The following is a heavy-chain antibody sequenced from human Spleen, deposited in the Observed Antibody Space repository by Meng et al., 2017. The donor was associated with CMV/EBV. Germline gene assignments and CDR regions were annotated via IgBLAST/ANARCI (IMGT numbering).Heavy chain of an antibody. D-gene: IGHD6-19*01. CDR1: GGSFSGYY. CDR2: INHSGST. J-gene: IGHJ4*02. Sequence: QLQLQESGPGLLKPSEPLSLTCAVYGGSFSGYYWSWIRQPPGKGLEWIGEINHSGSTNYNPSLKSRVTISVDTSKNQFSLKLSSVTAADTAVYYCARGGQWRIRWPTDYWGQGTLVTVSS. CDR3: ARGGQWRIRWPTDY. V-gene: IGHV4-34*01.